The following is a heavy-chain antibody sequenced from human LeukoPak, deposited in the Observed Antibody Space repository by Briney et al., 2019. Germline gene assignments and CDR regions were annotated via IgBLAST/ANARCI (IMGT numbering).Heavy chain of an antibody. CDR3: ARDIHSSRFDY. D-gene: IGHD1-26*01. V-gene: IGHV3-21*01. CDR1: GFIFNYYT. Sequence: GGSLRLSCAASGFIFNYYTMNWVRQAPGEGPEWIASIDSSGSYIHYAASVKGRFTVSRDNARDSVYLQMNNLRADDTAVYYCARDIHSSRFDYWGHGTLVTVSS. CDR2: IDSSGSYI. J-gene: IGHJ4*01.